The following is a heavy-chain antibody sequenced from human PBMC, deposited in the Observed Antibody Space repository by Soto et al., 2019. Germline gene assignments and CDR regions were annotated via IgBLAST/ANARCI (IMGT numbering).Heavy chain of an antibody. CDR2: MSGSSSTT. CDR1: GLTFSNYA. Sequence: GGSLRLSCATSGLTFSNYAMSWVRQAPGGGLEWVSSMSGSSSTTYYADSVKGRFTISRDRSKNTLYLQMSSLRAEDTALYYCAKNQERELPRVIDFWGQGTLVTVPQ. J-gene: IGHJ4*02. V-gene: IGHV3-23*01. D-gene: IGHD1-7*01. CDR3: AKNQERELPRVIDF.